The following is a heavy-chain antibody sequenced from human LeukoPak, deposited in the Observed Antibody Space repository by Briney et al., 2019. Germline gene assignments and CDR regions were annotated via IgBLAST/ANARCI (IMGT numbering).Heavy chain of an antibody. CDR1: GFTFSRYA. CDR3: AKCGLCTNYYYCYVDF. Sequence: GGSLRLSGAASGFTFSRYAMSWLRQAPGKGLEWVSTISSSGNSTYYADSVKGRFTISRYNFKNTLSLQMISLRGEDTAVYYCAKCGLCTNYYYCYVDFWGKGATVTVSS. CDR2: ISSSGNST. J-gene: IGHJ6*03. V-gene: IGHV3-23*01.